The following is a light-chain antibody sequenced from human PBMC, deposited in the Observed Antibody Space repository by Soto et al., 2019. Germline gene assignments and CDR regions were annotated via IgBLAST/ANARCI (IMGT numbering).Light chain of an antibody. CDR3: QQYGGSPPYT. CDR1: QTISSSY. Sequence: VLTQSPGTLSLSPGERATISCRASQTISSSYLAWYQHKPGQAPRLLIYGASSRATGIPHRFSGSGSGTDFTLTISRLEPEDCGVYYCQQYGGSPPYTFGQGTKVDIK. J-gene: IGKJ2*01. CDR2: GAS. V-gene: IGKV3-20*01.